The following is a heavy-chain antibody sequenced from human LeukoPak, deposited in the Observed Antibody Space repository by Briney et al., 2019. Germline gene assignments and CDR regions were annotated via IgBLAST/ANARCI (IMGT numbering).Heavy chain of an antibody. Sequence: ASVKVSCKASGYTFTGCYVHWVRQAPGQGLEWMGRINPKSGDTNYAQKFQGRVTMTRDTSISTAYMELSSLRSEDTAVYYCARDPSTYYYGSGSYSNWFDPWGQGTLVTVSS. CDR3: ARDPSTYYYGSGSYSNWFDP. CDR1: GYTFTGCY. J-gene: IGHJ5*02. CDR2: INPKSGDT. D-gene: IGHD3-10*01. V-gene: IGHV1-2*02.